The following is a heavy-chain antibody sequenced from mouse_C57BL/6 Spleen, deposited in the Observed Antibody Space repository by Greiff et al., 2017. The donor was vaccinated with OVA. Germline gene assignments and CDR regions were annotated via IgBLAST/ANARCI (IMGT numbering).Heavy chain of an antibody. V-gene: IGHV1-18*01. CDR3: ARGDYPYYYAMDY. CDR1: GYTFTDYH. Sequence: VQLQQSGPELVKPGASVKLPCKASGYTFTDYHMDWVKQSPGKSLEWIGDINPNNGGTIYNQKFKGKATLTVDKSSSTAYMELRSLTSEDTAVYYCARGDYPYYYAMDYWGQGTSVTVSS. J-gene: IGHJ4*01. CDR2: INPNNGGT. D-gene: IGHD2-4*01.